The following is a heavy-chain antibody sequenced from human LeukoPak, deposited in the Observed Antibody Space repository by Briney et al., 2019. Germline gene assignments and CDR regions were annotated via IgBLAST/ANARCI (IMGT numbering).Heavy chain of an antibody. V-gene: IGHV2-5*02. CDR1: GFSLSTSGVG. J-gene: IGHJ4*02. D-gene: IGHD7-27*01. Sequence: ESGPTLVKPTQTLTLTCTFSGFSLSTSGVGVGWIRQPPGKALEWLALIYWDDDKRYSPSLKSRLTITKDTSKNQVVLTMTNMDPVDTATYYCAALGIRGYYFDYWGQGTLVTVSS. CDR2: IYWDDDK. CDR3: AALGIRGYYFDY.